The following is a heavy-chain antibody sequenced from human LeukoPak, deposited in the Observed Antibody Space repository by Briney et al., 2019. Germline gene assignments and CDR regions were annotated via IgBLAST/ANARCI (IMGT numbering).Heavy chain of an antibody. Sequence: PGGSLRLSCAASGFTVSSNYMSWVRQAPGKGLEWVSSISSSSSYIYYADSVKGRFTISRDNAKNSLYLQMNSLRAEDTAVYYCARVDTPEFDYWGQGTLVTVSS. J-gene: IGHJ4*02. CDR1: GFTVSSNY. D-gene: IGHD2-15*01. CDR2: ISSSSSYI. CDR3: ARVDTPEFDY. V-gene: IGHV3-21*01.